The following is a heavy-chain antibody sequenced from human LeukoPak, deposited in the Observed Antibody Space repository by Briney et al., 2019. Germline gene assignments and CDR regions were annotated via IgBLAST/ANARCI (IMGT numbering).Heavy chain of an antibody. D-gene: IGHD2-15*01. J-gene: IGHJ5*02. CDR2: ISADGSVT. V-gene: IGHV3-74*01. Sequence: GGSLRLSWADSGFTFSRYWMHWVRQTPGKWLVWVSCISADGSVTRYADSVKGRFTISRGNTKSTLYLQMHSLRAEDTAVYYCATAGGDGSRMGFDPWGQGTLVTVSS. CDR3: ATAGGDGSRMGFDP. CDR1: GFTFSRYW.